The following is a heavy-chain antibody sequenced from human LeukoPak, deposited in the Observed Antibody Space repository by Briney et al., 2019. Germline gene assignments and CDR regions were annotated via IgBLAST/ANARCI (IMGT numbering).Heavy chain of an antibody. D-gene: IGHD3-16*01. Sequence: GGSLRLSCAASGFAFSNYGLHWVRQAPGKGLEWVAFIQYDGSNKFHTDSVKGRFTISRDNSKNTLFLQMNSLRAEDTAVYYCAKPGGRVGGSLNGIDYWGQGTLVTVSS. V-gene: IGHV3-30*02. CDR3: AKPGGRVGGSLNGIDY. J-gene: IGHJ4*02. CDR2: IQYDGSNK. CDR1: GFAFSNYG.